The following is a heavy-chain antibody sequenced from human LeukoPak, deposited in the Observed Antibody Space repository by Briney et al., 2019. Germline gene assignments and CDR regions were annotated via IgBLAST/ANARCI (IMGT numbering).Heavy chain of an antibody. CDR3: AKDEWASFYYGNFDY. J-gene: IGHJ4*02. Sequence: GGSLRLSCAASGFTFSSYWMHWVRQAPGKGLVWVSRINDDGSYTAYADSVKGRFTISRDNSKNTLYLQVNSLRAEDTAVYYCAKDEWASFYYGNFDYWGQGTLVTVSS. V-gene: IGHV3-74*01. CDR2: INDDGSYT. CDR1: GFTFSSYW. D-gene: IGHD3-22*01.